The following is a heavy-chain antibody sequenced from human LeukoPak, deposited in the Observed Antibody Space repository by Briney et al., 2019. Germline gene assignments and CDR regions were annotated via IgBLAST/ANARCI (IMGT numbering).Heavy chain of an antibody. CDR3: ARQLDILAGYATDY. Sequence: GESLKISCKGSGYSFTTYWIAWVRQMPGKGLEWMGIIYPDDSDTRYSPSFQGQVTISADKSITIAYLQWSSLKASDTAMYYCARQLDILAGYATDYWGQGTLVTVSS. V-gene: IGHV5-51*01. CDR2: IYPDDSDT. J-gene: IGHJ4*02. CDR1: GYSFTTYW. D-gene: IGHD3-9*01.